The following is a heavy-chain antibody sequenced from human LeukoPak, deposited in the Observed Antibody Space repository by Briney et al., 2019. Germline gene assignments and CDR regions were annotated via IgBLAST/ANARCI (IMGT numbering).Heavy chain of an antibody. CDR3: ARNDSSNSYYYGMDV. V-gene: IGHV4-34*01. D-gene: IGHD4-11*01. J-gene: IGHJ6*02. Sequence: SETLSLTCAVYGGSFSGYYWSWIRQPPGKGLEWIGEINHSGSTNYNPSLKSRVTISVDTSKNQFSLKLSSVTAADTAVYYCARNDSSNSYYYGMDVWGQGTTVTVSS. CDR2: INHSGST. CDR1: GGSFSGYY.